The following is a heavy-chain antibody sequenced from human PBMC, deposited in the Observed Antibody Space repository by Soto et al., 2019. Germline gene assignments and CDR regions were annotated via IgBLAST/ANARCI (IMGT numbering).Heavy chain of an antibody. V-gene: IGHV3-21*04. Sequence: GGSLRLSCAASGFTFSSYTMNWVRQAPGKGLEWVSSISSSSSYKSNADAVKVLITISSDNAEIYLYLKMNSVGAEDAAGYYSGRGSNAGTHYGMDVWGQGTTVTVSS. CDR3: GRGSNAGTHYGMDV. CDR1: GFTFSSYT. D-gene: IGHD3-10*01. J-gene: IGHJ6*02. CDR2: ISSSSSYK.